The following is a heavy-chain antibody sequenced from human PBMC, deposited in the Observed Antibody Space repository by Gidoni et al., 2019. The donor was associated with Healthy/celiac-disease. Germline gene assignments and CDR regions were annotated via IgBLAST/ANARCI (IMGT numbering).Heavy chain of an antibody. V-gene: IGHV3-33*01. CDR2: IWYDGSNK. CDR3: ASSSTDNWFDP. D-gene: IGHD2-2*01. CDR1: GFTFSSYG. Sequence: QVQLVESGGGVVQPGRSLRLSCAASGFTFSSYGMHWVRQAPGKGLEWVAVIWYDGSNKYYADSVKGRFTISRDNSKNTLYLQMNSLRAEDTAVYYCASSSTDNWFDPWGQGALVTVSS. J-gene: IGHJ5*02.